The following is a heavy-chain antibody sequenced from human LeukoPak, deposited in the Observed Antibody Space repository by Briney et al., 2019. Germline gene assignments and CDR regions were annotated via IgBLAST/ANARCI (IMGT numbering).Heavy chain of an antibody. Sequence: PGGSLRLSCAASGFTFSSYGMHWVRQAPGKGLEWVAVISYDGSNKYYADSEKGRFTISRDNSKNTLYLQMNSLRAEDTAVYYCAKDIDYWGQGTLVTVSS. CDR3: AKDIDY. V-gene: IGHV3-30*18. J-gene: IGHJ4*02. CDR1: GFTFSSYG. CDR2: ISYDGSNK.